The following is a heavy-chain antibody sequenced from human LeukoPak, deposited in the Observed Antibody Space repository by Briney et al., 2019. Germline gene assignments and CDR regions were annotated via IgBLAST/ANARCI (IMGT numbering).Heavy chain of an antibody. CDR3: AKDEFSYSSSWSDPYDY. Sequence: GGSLRLSCASSGFTFTFYAMSWVRQAPGKGLEWVSTISGSAGSTYYAGSVKGRFTISRDTSKNTLYLQMNSLRVEDTAVYYCAKDEFSYSSSWSDPYDYWGQGTLVTVSS. CDR2: ISGSAGST. J-gene: IGHJ4*02. V-gene: IGHV3-23*01. CDR1: GFTFTFYA. D-gene: IGHD6-13*01.